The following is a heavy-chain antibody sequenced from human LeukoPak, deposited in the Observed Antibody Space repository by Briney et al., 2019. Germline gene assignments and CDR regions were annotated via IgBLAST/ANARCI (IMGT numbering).Heavy chain of an antibody. J-gene: IGHJ5*02. CDR2: TKQDGSEK. CDR3: ARAGQTNPASNWFDP. Sequence: PGGSLRLSCAASGFTFGSYWMSWVRQAPGKGLEWVANTKQDGSEKYYVDSVKGRFTISRDNAKNSLYLQMNSLRAEDTAVYYCARAGQTNPASNWFDPWGQGTLVTVSS. V-gene: IGHV3-7*01. CDR1: GFTFGSYW. D-gene: IGHD2-2*01.